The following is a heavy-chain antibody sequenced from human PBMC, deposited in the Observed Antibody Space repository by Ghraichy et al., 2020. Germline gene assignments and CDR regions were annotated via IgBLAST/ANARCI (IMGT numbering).Heavy chain of an antibody. D-gene: IGHD1-7*01. V-gene: IGHV1-18*01. Sequence: ASVKVSCKTSGYTFTSSGISWARQAPGQGLEWMGWISVEDGRTNYARKFQGRVTVTTDTSTSTAYMELRSLRSDDTAVYYCARDWNYEFDYWGQGTLVTVSS. CDR2: ISVEDGRT. J-gene: IGHJ4*02. CDR1: GYTFTSSG. CDR3: ARDWNYEFDY.